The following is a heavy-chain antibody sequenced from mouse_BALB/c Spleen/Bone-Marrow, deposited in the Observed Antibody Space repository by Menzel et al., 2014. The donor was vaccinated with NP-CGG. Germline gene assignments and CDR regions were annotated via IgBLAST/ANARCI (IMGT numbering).Heavy chain of an antibody. V-gene: IGHV1-77*01. CDR1: GYTFTDYY. CDR3: ARAASLDY. Sequence: QVQLQQSGAELARPGASVKLSCKASGYTFTDYYVSWVKQRTGQGLEWIGEIYPGSGNTYYNEKFKGKATLTADGSSSTAYMQLSSLTSEDSAVYFCARAASLDYWGQGTSVTVSS. CDR2: IYPGSGNT. J-gene: IGHJ4*01.